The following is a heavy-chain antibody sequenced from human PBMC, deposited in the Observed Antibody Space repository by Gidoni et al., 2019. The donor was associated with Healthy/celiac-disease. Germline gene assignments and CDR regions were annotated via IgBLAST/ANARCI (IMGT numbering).Heavy chain of an antibody. CDR2: IIPICGTA. CDR1: GGTFSSYA. J-gene: IGHJ4*02. V-gene: IGHV1-69*01. D-gene: IGHD5-18*01. CDR3: ASKRGYSYGNFDY. Sequence: QVQLVQSGAEVTTPGSSVKVSCKASGGTFSSYAISWVRQAPGQGLEWMGGIIPICGTANYAQKFQGRVTITADESTSTAYMELSSLRSEDTAVYYCASKRGYSYGNFDYWGQGTLVTVSS.